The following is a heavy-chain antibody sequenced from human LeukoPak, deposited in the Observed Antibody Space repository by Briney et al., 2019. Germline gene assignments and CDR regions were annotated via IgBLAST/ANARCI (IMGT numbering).Heavy chain of an antibody. CDR2: MNPNSGNT. J-gene: IGHJ4*02. CDR3: ARGYLRTAQGVWAFGY. Sequence: GASVKVSCKASGYTFTSYDINWVRQATGQGLEWMGWMNPNSGNTGYAQKFQGRVTMTRNTSISTAYMELSSLRSEDTAVYYCARGYLRTAQGVWAFGYWGQGTLVTASS. D-gene: IGHD5-18*01. CDR1: GYTFTSYD. V-gene: IGHV1-8*01.